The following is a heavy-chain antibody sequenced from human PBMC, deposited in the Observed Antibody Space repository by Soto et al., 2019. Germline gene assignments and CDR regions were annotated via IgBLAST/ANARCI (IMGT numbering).Heavy chain of an antibody. CDR1: GFTFSDYY. V-gene: IGHV3-11*01. CDR2: ISSSGMTT. CDR3: ARDRTRDSSTRENWFDP. Sequence: VHLVESGGGLVKPGGSLRLSCAASGFTFSDYYMSWIRQAPGKGLEWVSYISSSGMTTYYADSVKGRFTISRDNAKNSVYLQMNSLRAEDTAMYYCARDRTRDSSTRENWFDPWGQGTLVTVSS. J-gene: IGHJ5*02. D-gene: IGHD3-22*01.